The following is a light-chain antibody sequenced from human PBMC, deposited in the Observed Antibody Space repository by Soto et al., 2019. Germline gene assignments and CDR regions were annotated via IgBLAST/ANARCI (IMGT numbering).Light chain of an antibody. Sequence: IVFTQSPATPSLFPRGRVTPSLRARRSISSNLAWYQQKPGQAPRLLIYGASTRATGIPARFSGSGSGTEFTLTINSLQSEDFAMYYCQPHNNWPVVTFGGGTKVDIK. CDR2: GAS. V-gene: IGKV3-15*01. J-gene: IGKJ4*01. CDR1: RSISSN. CDR3: QPHNNWPVVT.